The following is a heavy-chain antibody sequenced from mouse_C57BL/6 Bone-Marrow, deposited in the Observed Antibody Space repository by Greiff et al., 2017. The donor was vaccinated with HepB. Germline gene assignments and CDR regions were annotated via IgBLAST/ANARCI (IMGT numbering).Heavy chain of an antibody. J-gene: IGHJ3*01. Sequence: QVQLQQPGAELVKPGASVKLSCKASGYTFTSYWMHWVKQRPGRGLEWIGMIDPNSGGTKYNEKFKSKATLTVDKPSSTAYMQLSSLTSEDSAVYCCGRERVIVPRWFAYWGQGTLVTVSA. D-gene: IGHD2-12*01. V-gene: IGHV1-72*01. CDR3: GRERVIVPRWFAY. CDR2: IDPNSGGT. CDR1: GYTFTSYW.